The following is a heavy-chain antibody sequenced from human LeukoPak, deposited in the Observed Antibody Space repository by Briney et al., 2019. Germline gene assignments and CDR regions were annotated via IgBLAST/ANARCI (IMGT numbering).Heavy chain of an antibody. V-gene: IGHV3-15*01. Sequence: GGSLRLSCAASGFTFSSYSMNWVRQAPGKGPEWVGLIRSKIDGETIEYAAPVKDRFVISRDDSKNTVYLQMTSLKIENTAVYYCTTAGISGTRWYYNGMDVWGQGTTVTVSS. CDR2: IRSKIDGETI. CDR1: GFTFSSYS. D-gene: IGHD1-20*01. CDR3: TTAGISGTRWYYNGMDV. J-gene: IGHJ6*02.